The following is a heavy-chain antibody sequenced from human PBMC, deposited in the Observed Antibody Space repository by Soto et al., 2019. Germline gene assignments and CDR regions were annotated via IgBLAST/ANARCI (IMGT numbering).Heavy chain of an antibody. J-gene: IGHJ5*02. CDR1: GGSISSGGYS. CDR2: IYHSGST. CDR3: ARAPMVRGVIWWFDP. Sequence: SETLSLTCAVSGGSISSGGYSWSWIRQPPGKGLEWIGYIYHSGSTYYNPSLKSRVTISVDRSKNQSSLKLSSVTAADTAVYYCARAPMVRGVIWWFDPWGQGTLVTVPS. D-gene: IGHD3-10*01. V-gene: IGHV4-30-2*01.